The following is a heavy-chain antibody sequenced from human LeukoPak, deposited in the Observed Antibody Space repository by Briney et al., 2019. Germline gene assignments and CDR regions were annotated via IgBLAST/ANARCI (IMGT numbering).Heavy chain of an antibody. D-gene: IGHD3-3*01. CDR3: AKCSITIFGVVEDYYYYMDV. J-gene: IGHJ6*03. CDR1: GFTFSSYA. CDR2: MSGSGGST. Sequence: GVSLRLSCAASGFTFSSYAMSWVRQSPGEGREGVSAMSGSGGSTYYGDSVKGRFTISRDNSKNTLYLQMNSLRAEDTAVYYCAKCSITIFGVVEDYYYYMDVWGKGTTVTVSS. V-gene: IGHV3-23*01.